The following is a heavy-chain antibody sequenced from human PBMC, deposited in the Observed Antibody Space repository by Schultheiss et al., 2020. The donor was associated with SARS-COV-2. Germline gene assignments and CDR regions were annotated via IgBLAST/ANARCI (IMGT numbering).Heavy chain of an antibody. Sequence: SETLSLTCAVYGGSFSGYYWSWIRQPPGKGLEWIGEINHSGSTNYNPSLKSRVTMSVDTSKNQFSLKLSSVTAADTAVYYCARDGADCYRCKEPWGQGTLVTVSS. V-gene: IGHV4-34*01. CDR1: GGSFSGYY. J-gene: IGHJ5*02. CDR3: ARDGADCYRCKEP. CDR2: INHSGST. D-gene: IGHD2-21*02.